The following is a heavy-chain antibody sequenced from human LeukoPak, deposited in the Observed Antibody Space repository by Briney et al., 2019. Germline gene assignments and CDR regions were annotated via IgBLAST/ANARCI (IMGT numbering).Heavy chain of an antibody. CDR3: TRHSYVWGSYFDY. CDR2: IRSKAYGGTT. D-gene: IGHD3-16*01. Sequence: GGSLRLSCTASGFTFGDYAMSWVRQAPGKGLEWVGFIRSKAYGGTTEYAASVKGRFTISRDDSKSIAYLQMNSLKTEDTAVYYCTRHSYVWGSYFDYWGQGTLVTVSS. V-gene: IGHV3-49*04. J-gene: IGHJ4*02. CDR1: GFTFGDYA.